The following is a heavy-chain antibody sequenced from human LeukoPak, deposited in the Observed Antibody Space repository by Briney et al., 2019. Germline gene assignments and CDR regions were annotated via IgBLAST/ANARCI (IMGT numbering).Heavy chain of an antibody. CDR1: GGSISSYY. J-gene: IGHJ6*03. V-gene: IGHV4-59*01. D-gene: IGHD4-17*01. CDR2: IYYSGCT. CDR3: ARGTRGDYVYHRGNFRRMVYYYYMDV. Sequence: SETLSLTCTVSGGSISSYYWIWIRQPPGKGLEWIGYIYYSGCTNYNPSLKSRVTISVYTSKNQFSLKLRSVTAADTAVYYCARGTRGDYVYHRGNFRRMVYYYYMDVWGKGTTVTVSS.